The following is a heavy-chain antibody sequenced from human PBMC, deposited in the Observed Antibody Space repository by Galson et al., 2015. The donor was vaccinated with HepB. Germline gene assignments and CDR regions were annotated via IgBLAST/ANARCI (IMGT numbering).Heavy chain of an antibody. CDR2: IGGRGGGT. V-gene: IGHV3-23*01. D-gene: IGHD1-26*01. J-gene: IGHJ4*02. CDR3: AKSLGSGCD. CDR1: GFTFSIHS. Sequence: CAASGFTFSIHSMAWVRQAPGKGLEWVSGIGGRGGGTWYTDSVQGRFTISRDNSKNTLYLQMSSLRAEDTAIYYCAKSLGSGCDWGQGALVTVSS.